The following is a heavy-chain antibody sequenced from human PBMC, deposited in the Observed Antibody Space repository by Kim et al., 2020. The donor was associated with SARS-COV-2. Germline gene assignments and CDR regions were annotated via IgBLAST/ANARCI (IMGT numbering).Heavy chain of an antibody. D-gene: IGHD3-10*01. CDR1: GFTFSSYA. CDR2: ISGSGGST. J-gene: IGHJ4*02. V-gene: IGHV3-23*01. Sequence: GGSLRLSCAASGFTFSSYAMSWVRQAPGKGLEWVSAISGSGGSTYYADSVKGRFTISRDNSKNTLYLQMNSLRAEDTAVYYCAKGTWGLLWFGELQNYYFDYWGQGTLVTVSS. CDR3: AKGTWGLLWFGELQNYYFDY.